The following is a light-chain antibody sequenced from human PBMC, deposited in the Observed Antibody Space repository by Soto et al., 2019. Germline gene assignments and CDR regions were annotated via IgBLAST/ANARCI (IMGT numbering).Light chain of an antibody. V-gene: IGKV1-5*01. CDR3: QQYNSYSST. CDR1: QTISNW. CDR2: DVS. Sequence: DIHMTQSPATLSASVGDRVTITCRASQTISNWLAWYQQKPGKAPKLLIYDVSILESGVPSRFSGSGSGTEFTLTISSLQPDDSAAYYCQQYNSYSSTFGQGTKV. J-gene: IGKJ1*01.